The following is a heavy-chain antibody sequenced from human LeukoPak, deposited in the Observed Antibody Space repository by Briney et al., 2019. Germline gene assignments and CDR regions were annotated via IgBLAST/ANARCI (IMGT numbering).Heavy chain of an antibody. CDR1: GYTFTGYY. Sequence: VASVKVSCKASGYTFTGYYMHWVRQAPGQGLEWMGWINPNSGGTNYAQKFQGRVTMTRDTSISTAYMEVSSLRSDDTAVYYCARVVWSASGTYYYFDYWGQGTLVTVSS. D-gene: IGHD1-26*01. CDR3: ARVVWSASGTYYYFDY. J-gene: IGHJ4*02. V-gene: IGHV1-2*02. CDR2: INPNSGGT.